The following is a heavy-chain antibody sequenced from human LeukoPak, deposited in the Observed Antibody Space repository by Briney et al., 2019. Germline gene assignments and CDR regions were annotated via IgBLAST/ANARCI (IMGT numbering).Heavy chain of an antibody. CDR1: GYTFTDLY. J-gene: IGHJ4*02. Sequence: ASVKVSCKASGYTFTDLYIHWVRQAPGQGLEWMGWMNPSDNGVNYAQKFQGRVAMTRDTSISTAYVEVTRLTSDDTAVYYCTTNAAALDYWGQGTLVTVSS. CDR2: MNPSDNGV. D-gene: IGHD6-13*01. V-gene: IGHV1-2*02. CDR3: TTNAAALDY.